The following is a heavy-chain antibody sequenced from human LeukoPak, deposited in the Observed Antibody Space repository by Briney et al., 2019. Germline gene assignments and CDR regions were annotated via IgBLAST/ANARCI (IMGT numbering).Heavy chain of an antibody. CDR2: IYYSGST. Sequence: SETLSLTCTVSGGSISSSSYYWGWIRPPPGKGLEWIGSIYYSGSTYYNPSLKSRVTISVDTSKNQFSLKLSSVTAADTAVYYCARGINCSGGSCYYHFDYWGQGTLVTVSS. D-gene: IGHD2-15*01. V-gene: IGHV4-39*07. CDR3: ARGINCSGGSCYYHFDY. CDR1: GGSISSSSYY. J-gene: IGHJ4*02.